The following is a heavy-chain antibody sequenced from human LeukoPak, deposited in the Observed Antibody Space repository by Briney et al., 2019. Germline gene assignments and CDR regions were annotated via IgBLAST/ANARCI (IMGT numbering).Heavy chain of an antibody. D-gene: IGHD6-13*01. CDR2: IYYSGNT. J-gene: IGHJ5*02. V-gene: IGHV4-61*08. Sequence: SQTLSLTCTVSGGSISRGGYYWSWIRQPPGKGLEWVAYIYYSGNTNYNPSLKSRVTISVDTSKNQFSLKLSSVTAADPAVYYCARGNVVAAAGTWFDPWRQGTLVTVCS. CDR3: ARGNVVAAAGTWFDP. CDR1: GGSISRGGYY.